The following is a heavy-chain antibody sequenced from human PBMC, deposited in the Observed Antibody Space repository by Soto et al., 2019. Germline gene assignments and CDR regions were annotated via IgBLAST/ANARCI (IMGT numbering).Heavy chain of an antibody. CDR3: ARHFSSGLVFDY. D-gene: IGHD6-19*01. V-gene: IGHV4-39*01. Sequence: TCTVSGGSISSSRYYWGWIRQPPGRGLEWIGSIYYSGSTYYNPSLKSRVTISVDTSKNQFSLKLSSVTAADTAVYYCARHFSSGLVFDYWGQGTLVTGPS. CDR2: IYYSGST. CDR1: GGSISSSRYY. J-gene: IGHJ4*02.